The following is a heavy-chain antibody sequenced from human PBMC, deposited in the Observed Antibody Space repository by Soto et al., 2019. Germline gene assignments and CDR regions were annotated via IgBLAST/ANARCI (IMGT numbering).Heavy chain of an antibody. V-gene: IGHV3-9*01. J-gene: IGHJ4*02. D-gene: IGHD2-15*01. CDR2: ISWNSGSI. Sequence: GGSLRLSCAASGFTFDDYAMHWVRQAPGKGLEWVSGISWNSGSIGYADSVKGRFTISRDNAKNSLYLQMNSLRAEDTALYYCAKELAGGYCSGGSCSPVDYWGQGTLVTVSS. CDR1: GFTFDDYA. CDR3: AKELAGGYCSGGSCSPVDY.